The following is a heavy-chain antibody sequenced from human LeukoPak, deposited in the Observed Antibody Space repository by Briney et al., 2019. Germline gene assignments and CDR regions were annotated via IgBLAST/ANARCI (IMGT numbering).Heavy chain of an antibody. CDR1: GGTFSSYA. Sequence: ASVKVSCKASGGTFSSYAISWVRQAPGQGREWMGGIIPIFGTANYAQKFQGRVTVTADESTSTAYMELSSLRSEDTAVYYCAREGGRITIFGVANNWFDPWGQGTLVTVSS. J-gene: IGHJ5*02. CDR2: IIPIFGTA. V-gene: IGHV1-69*13. D-gene: IGHD3-3*01. CDR3: AREGGRITIFGVANNWFDP.